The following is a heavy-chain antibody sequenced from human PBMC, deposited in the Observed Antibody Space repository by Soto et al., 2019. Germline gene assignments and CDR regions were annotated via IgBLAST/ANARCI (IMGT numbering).Heavy chain of an antibody. CDR2: IWYDGSNK. V-gene: IGHV3-33*01. CDR1: GFTFSSYG. J-gene: IGHJ6*02. Sequence: GGSLRLSCAASGFTFSSYGMHWVRQAPGKGLEWVAVIWYDGSNKYYADSVKGRFTISRDNSKNTLYLQMNSLRAEDTAVYYCAADSVVVVAATPMRYYYYGMDVWGQGTTVTVSS. CDR3: AADSVVVVAATPMRYYYYGMDV. D-gene: IGHD2-15*01.